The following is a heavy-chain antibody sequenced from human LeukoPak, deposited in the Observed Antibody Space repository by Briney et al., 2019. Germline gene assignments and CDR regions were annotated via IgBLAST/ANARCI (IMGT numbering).Heavy chain of an antibody. CDR3: ARRSYELYYYYYYMDV. CDR1: GFTFSNHW. J-gene: IGHJ6*03. CDR2: IKQDGSEK. D-gene: IGHD1-26*01. Sequence: GGSLRLSCAASGFTFSNHWMTWVRQAPGKGLEWVANIKQDGSEKYYVDSVKGRFTISRDNAKNSLYLQMNSLRAEDTAVYYCARRSYELYYYYYYMDVWGKGTTVTISS. V-gene: IGHV3-7*01.